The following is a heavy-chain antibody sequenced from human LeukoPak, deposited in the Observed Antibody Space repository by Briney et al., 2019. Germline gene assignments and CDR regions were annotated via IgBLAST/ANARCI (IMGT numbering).Heavy chain of an antibody. Sequence: ASVKVSCKASGYNFNVYYINWVRQAPGQGLEWMGWINPSSGGTYYAQRFKGRVTMTRDTSVSTAYMELNSLTSDDTAVYFCARALRGSSAFELWGQGTMVTVSS. D-gene: IGHD3-10*01. V-gene: IGHV1-2*02. CDR2: INPSSGGT. CDR1: GYNFNVYY. CDR3: ARALRGSSAFEL. J-gene: IGHJ3*01.